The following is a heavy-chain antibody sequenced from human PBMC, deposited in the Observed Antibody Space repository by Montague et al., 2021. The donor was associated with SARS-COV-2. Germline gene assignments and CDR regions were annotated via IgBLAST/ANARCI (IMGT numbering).Heavy chain of an antibody. J-gene: IGHJ5*02. D-gene: IGHD5-24*01. CDR3: ARGSGGRDGYNP. CDR1: GDSVSSNSAA. CDR2: TYYRSKWYN. V-gene: IGHV6-1*01. Sequence: CAISGDSVSSNSAAWNWIRQSPSRGLEWLGRTYYRSKWYNDYAVSVKSRITINPDTSKNQFSLKLSSVTAADTAVYYCARGSGGRDGYNPWGQGTLVTVSS.